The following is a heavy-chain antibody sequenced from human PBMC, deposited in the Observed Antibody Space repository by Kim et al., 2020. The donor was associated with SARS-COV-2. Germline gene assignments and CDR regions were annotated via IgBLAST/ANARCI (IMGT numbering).Heavy chain of an antibody. V-gene: IGHV4-4*02. CDR1: GVSISSSNW. CDR2: IYHTGST. D-gene: IGHD6-13*01. CDR3: ARALRMQLALAYY. Sequence: SETLSLTCAVSGVSISSSNWWSWVRQSPGKGLEWIGEIYHTGSTNYNPSLKSRVTILLDKSNNQFSLNLNSVTAADTAVYYCARALRMQLALAYYWGQGTLVTVSS. J-gene: IGHJ4*02.